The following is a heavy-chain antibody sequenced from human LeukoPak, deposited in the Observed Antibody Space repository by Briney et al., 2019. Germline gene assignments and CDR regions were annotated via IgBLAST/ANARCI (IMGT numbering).Heavy chain of an antibody. Sequence: KPGGSLRLSCAGSGFTFSDYTMNWVRQAPGKGLEWVSSISSNSVHIYNAASVKGRFTISRDNAKNSLYLQMDSLRVEDTAVYYCARDQYCGGDCFTTWGQGTLVTVSS. CDR1: GFTFSDYT. D-gene: IGHD2-21*02. V-gene: IGHV3-21*01. CDR3: ARDQYCGGDCFTT. J-gene: IGHJ5*02. CDR2: ISSNSVHI.